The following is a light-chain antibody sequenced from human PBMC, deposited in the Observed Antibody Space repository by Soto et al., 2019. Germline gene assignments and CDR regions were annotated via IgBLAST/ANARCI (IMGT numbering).Light chain of an antibody. Sequence: DVVMTQPPLSLSVAPGQPASISCKSSQSLLHITGEACVFWYLQEAGDSPQRLIYEVSTRISGVPDRFSGSGSGRDFTLEISRVETDDVGIYYCMQSTQLPPTFGQGTRLEI. CDR3: MQSTQLPPT. CDR1: QSLLHITGEAC. J-gene: IGKJ5*01. V-gene: IGKV2D-29*01. CDR2: EVS.